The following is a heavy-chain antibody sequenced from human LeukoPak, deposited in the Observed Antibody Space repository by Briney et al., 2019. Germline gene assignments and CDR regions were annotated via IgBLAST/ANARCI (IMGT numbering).Heavy chain of an antibody. Sequence: ASVKVSCKASGYTFTGYYIHWVRQAPGQWLEWMGRINPNSGGTSSAEKFQGGVTMTRDTSITTAYMELSRLTSDDTAVYYCARDHFAGTYSNHYWGQGTLVTVSS. CDR1: GYTFTGYY. CDR2: INPNSGGT. J-gene: IGHJ4*02. CDR3: ARDHFAGTYSNHY. D-gene: IGHD4-11*01. V-gene: IGHV1-2*06.